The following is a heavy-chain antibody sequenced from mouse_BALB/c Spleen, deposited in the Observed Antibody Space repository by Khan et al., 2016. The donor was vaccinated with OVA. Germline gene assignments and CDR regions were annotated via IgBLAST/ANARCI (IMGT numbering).Heavy chain of an antibody. Sequence: VQLQQSGPELVKPGASVKMSCKASGYTFTDYVMNWVKQRNGQGLEWIGQIYPGSDSTYYNEKFKGKATLTADRSSSTAYMQLSNLTSEDSAVYCCASAGWDVLAYWGQGTLVTVSA. CDR3: ASAGWDVLAY. CDR2: IYPGSDST. J-gene: IGHJ3*01. D-gene: IGHD4-1*01. V-gene: IGHV1-77*01. CDR1: GYTFTDYV.